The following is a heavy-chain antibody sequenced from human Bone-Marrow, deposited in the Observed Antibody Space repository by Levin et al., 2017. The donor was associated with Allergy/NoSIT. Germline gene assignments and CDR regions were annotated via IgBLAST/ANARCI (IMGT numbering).Heavy chain of an antibody. CDR3: AKPLGGMDYGGNSGFDY. D-gene: IGHD4-23*01. J-gene: IGHJ4*02. Sequence: PGGSLRLSCAASGFTFDDYAMHWVRQAPGKGLEWVSGISWNSGSIGYADSVKGRFTISRDNAKNSLYLQMNSLRAEDTALYYCAKPLGGMDYGGNSGFDYWGQGTLVTVSS. CDR1: GFTFDDYA. V-gene: IGHV3-9*01. CDR2: ISWNSGSI.